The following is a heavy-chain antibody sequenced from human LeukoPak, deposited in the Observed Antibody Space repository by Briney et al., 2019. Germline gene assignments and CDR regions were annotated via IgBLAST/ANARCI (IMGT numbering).Heavy chain of an antibody. J-gene: IGHJ4*02. CDR2: ISYDGSNK. V-gene: IGHV3-30-3*01. Sequence: GRSLRLSCAASGFTFSSYAMHWVRQAPGKGLEWVAVISYDGSNKYYADSVKGRFTISRDNSKNTLYLRMNSLRAEDTAVYYCAKDNRLVDIVGVPAVWGQGTLVTVSS. CDR1: GFTFSSYA. D-gene: IGHD2-2*01. CDR3: AKDNRLVDIVGVPAV.